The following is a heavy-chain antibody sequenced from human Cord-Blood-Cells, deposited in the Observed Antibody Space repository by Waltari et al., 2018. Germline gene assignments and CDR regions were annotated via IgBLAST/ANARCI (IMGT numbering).Heavy chain of an antibody. CDR3: ARFTLTGVTMTYAFDI. J-gene: IGHJ3*02. Sequence: QVQLVQSGAAVKTPGASVKVPSKAPGYPSTGYHLHSVRQAPEQGLEWMGWINPNSGGTNYAQKFQGSVTMTRDTSISTAYMELSRLRSDDTAVYYCARFTLTGVTMTYAFDIWGQGTMVTVSS. CDR1: GYPSTGYH. CDR2: INPNSGGT. D-gene: IGHD7-27*01. V-gene: IGHV1-2*02.